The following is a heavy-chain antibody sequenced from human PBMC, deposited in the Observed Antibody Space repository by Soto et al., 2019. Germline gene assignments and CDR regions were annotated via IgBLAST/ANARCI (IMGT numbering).Heavy chain of an antibody. D-gene: IGHD6-13*01. V-gene: IGHV5-51*01. J-gene: IGHJ3*02. CDR3: ARRWVEAAVDAFDI. CDR1: GYSFTSYW. Sequence: GESLKISCKGSGYSFTSYWIGWVRQMPGKGLEWMGIIYPGDSDTRYSPSFQGKVTISADKSISTAYLQWSSLKASDNAMYYCARRWVEAAVDAFDIWGQGTMVTVSS. CDR2: IYPGDSDT.